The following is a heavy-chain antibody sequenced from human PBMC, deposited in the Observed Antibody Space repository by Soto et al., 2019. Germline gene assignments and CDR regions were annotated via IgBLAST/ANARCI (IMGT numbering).Heavy chain of an antibody. Sequence: ASVKVSCKTSGYTFSGFYIHWVRQAPGQGLESMGWIYPDSGGTDYAQRFQGRVTMTRDTSISTAYMELSRLRSDDTAVYYCRVTGVSEVDYWGQGTLVTSPQ. CDR2: IYPDSGGT. J-gene: IGHJ4*02. CDR1: GYTFSGFY. CDR3: RVTGVSEVDY. V-gene: IGHV1-2*02. D-gene: IGHD2-8*01.